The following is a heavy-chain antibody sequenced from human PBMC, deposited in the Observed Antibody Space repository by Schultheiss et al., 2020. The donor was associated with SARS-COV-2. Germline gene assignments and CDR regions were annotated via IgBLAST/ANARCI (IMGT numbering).Heavy chain of an antibody. J-gene: IGHJ5*02. D-gene: IGHD6-13*01. V-gene: IGHV4-59*08. Sequence: GSLRLSCTVSGGSISSYYWSWIRQPPGKGLEWIGYIYYSGSTNYNPSLKSRVTISVDTSKNQFSLKLSSVTAADTAVYYCARGRGAAAAKGWFDPWGQGTLVTVSS. CDR1: GGSISSYY. CDR3: ARGRGAAAAKGWFDP. CDR2: IYYSGST.